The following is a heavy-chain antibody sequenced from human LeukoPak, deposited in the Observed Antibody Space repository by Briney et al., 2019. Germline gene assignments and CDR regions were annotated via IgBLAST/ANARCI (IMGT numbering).Heavy chain of an antibody. V-gene: IGHV4-38-2*02. CDR3: ARASSYSSSYDY. D-gene: IGHD6-13*01. CDR2: IYHSGST. Sequence: SETLSLTCTVSGYSISSGYYWGWIRQPPGKGLEWIGSIYHSGSTYYNPSLKSRVTISVDTSKNQFSLKLSSVTAADTAVYYCARASSYSSSYDYWGQGTLVTVSS. CDR1: GYSISSGYY. J-gene: IGHJ4*02.